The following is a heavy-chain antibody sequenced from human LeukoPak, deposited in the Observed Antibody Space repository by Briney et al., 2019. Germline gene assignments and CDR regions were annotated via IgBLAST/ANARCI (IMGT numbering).Heavy chain of an antibody. J-gene: IGHJ5*02. CDR1: GGSISSSNW. Sequence: PSETLSLTCAVSGGSISSSNWWSWVRPPPGKGLEWIGEIYHSGSTNYNPSLKSRVTISVDKSKNQFSLKLSSVTAADTAVYYCVRGRYYGSGNWFDPWGQGTLVTVSS. D-gene: IGHD3-10*01. CDR3: VRGRYYGSGNWFDP. CDR2: IYHSGST. V-gene: IGHV4-4*02.